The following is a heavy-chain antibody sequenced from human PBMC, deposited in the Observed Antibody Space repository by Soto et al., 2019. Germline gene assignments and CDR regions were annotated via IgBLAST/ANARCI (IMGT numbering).Heavy chain of an antibody. CDR1: GGSISSYY. CDR3: ARESELSDLYDRSGYCDY. J-gene: IGHJ4*02. CDR2: IYYSVST. Sequence: PSETLSLTCTVSGGSISSYYWSWIRQPPGKGLEWIGYIYYSVSTNYNPSLKSRVTISVDTSKNQFSLKLSSVTAADTAVYYCARESELSDLYDRSGYCDYWGQGTIVNVSS. D-gene: IGHD3-22*01. V-gene: IGHV4-59*01.